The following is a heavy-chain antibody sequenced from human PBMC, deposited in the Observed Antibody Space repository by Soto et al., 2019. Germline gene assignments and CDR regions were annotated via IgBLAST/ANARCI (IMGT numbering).Heavy chain of an antibody. CDR2: IYYSGST. Sequence: PSETLSLTCTVSGGSISSYYWSWIRQPPGKGLEWIGYIYYSGSTNYNPSLKSRVTISVDTSKNQFSLKLSSVAAADTAVYYCARGAYDNLTGYYPFDYWGQGTLVTVSS. J-gene: IGHJ4*02. V-gene: IGHV4-59*01. CDR1: GGSISSYY. CDR3: ARGAYDNLTGYYPFDY. D-gene: IGHD3-9*01.